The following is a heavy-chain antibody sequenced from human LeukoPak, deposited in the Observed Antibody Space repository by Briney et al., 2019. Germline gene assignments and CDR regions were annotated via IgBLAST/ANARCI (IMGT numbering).Heavy chain of an antibody. CDR1: GGSISSGGYY. CDR3: ARESYSSSWIDY. J-gene: IGHJ4*02. D-gene: IGHD6-13*01. CDR2: IYYSGST. Sequence: TSETLSLTCTVSGGSISSGGYYWSWIRQHPGKGLEWIGYIYYSGSTYYNPSLKSRVTISVDTSKNQFSLKLSSVTAADTAVYYCARESYSSSWIDYWGQETLVTVSS. V-gene: IGHV4-31*03.